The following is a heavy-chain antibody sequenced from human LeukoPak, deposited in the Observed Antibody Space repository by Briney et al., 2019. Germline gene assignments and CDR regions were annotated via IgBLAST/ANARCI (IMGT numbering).Heavy chain of an antibody. CDR1: GFTFSSYA. V-gene: IGHV3-23*01. CDR3: AKDGYTEWLGLYYFDY. Sequence: GGSLRLSCAASGFTFSSYAMSWVRQAPGKGLEWVSAISGSGGGTYYADSVKGRFTISRDNSKNTLFLQMNSLRAEDTAVYYCAKDGYTEWLGLYYFDYWGQGTLVTVSS. D-gene: IGHD6-19*01. J-gene: IGHJ4*02. CDR2: ISGSGGGT.